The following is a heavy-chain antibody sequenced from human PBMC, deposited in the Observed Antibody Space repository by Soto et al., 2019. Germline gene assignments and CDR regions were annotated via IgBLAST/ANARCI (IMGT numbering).Heavy chain of an antibody. CDR1: GLTISSYG. J-gene: IGHJ4*02. CDR2: ISAYNGNT. D-gene: IGHD3-9*01. V-gene: IGHV1-18*01. Sequence: GVSVKPSWKGAGLTISSYGSSWRRHAQRQGLEWMGWISAYNGNTNYAQKLQGRVTMTADTSTSTAYMELRSLRSDDTAVYYCARGDYDFLTGPRHRGKRLQFEGFDYWCKGTLVTV. CDR3: ARGDYDFLTGPRHRGKRLQFEGFDY.